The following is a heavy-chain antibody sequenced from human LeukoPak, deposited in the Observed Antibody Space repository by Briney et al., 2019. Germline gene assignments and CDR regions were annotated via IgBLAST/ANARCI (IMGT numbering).Heavy chain of an antibody. CDR3: ARTPPNWGADY. V-gene: IGHV3-30*03. Sequence: PGGSLRLSCAASGFTFSSYGMHWVRQAPGKGLEWVAVISYDGSNKYYADSVKGRFTISRDNSKNTLYLQMNSLRAEDTAVYYCARTPPNWGADYWGQGTLVTVSS. CDR1: GFTFSSYG. D-gene: IGHD7-27*01. CDR2: ISYDGSNK. J-gene: IGHJ4*02.